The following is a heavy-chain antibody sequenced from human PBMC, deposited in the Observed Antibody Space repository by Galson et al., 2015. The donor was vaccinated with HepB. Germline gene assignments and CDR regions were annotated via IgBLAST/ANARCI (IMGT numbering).Heavy chain of an antibody. CDR3: ARTRAYNALGPYYFDY. J-gene: IGHJ4*02. V-gene: IGHV3-7*01. CDR2: IKQDGSEK. Sequence: SLRLSCAASGFTFSSYWMSWVRQAPGKGLEWVANIKQDGSEKYYVDSVKGRFTISRDNAKNSLYLQMNSLRAEDTAVYYCARTRAYNALGPYYFDYWGQGTLVTVSS. D-gene: IGHD1-1*01. CDR1: GFTFSSYW.